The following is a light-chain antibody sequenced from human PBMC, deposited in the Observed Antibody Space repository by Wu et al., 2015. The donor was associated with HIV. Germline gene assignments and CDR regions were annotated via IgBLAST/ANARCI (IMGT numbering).Light chain of an antibody. CDR2: GAS. V-gene: IGKV3-20*01. CDR1: QSVGSF. CDR3: HQYGRSPPFT. Sequence: VLTQSPATLSLSPGETATLSCRASQSVGSFLAWYQQRPGQPPRFLIYGASRRATGIPDRFSGSGSGTDFSLTISRLEPEDFAVYYCHQYGRSPPFTFGPGTKVDVK. J-gene: IGKJ3*01.